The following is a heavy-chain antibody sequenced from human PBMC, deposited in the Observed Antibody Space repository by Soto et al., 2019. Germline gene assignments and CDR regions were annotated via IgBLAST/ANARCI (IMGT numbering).Heavy chain of an antibody. V-gene: IGHV3-23*01. D-gene: IGHD6-19*01. Sequence: GSLRLSCAASGFTFTNYAMSWVRQAPGKGLEWVSSISATGGSTFYADSVKGRLTISRDNSKSTVYLQMNSLGAEDTAVYYCAKESGVVQWLLRGNFDSWGQGTLVTVSS. CDR3: AKESGVVQWLLRGNFDS. CDR2: ISATGGST. J-gene: IGHJ4*02. CDR1: GFTFTNYA.